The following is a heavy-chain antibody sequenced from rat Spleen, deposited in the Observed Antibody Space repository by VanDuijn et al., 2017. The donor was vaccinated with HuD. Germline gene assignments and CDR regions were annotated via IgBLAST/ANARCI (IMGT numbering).Heavy chain of an antibody. CDR2: ISYDGGNT. J-gene: IGHJ2*01. Sequence: EVQLVESGGGLVQPGRSMKLSCAASGFTFSSFAMAWVRQAPTKGLEWVASISYDGGNTYYRDSVKGRFTISRDNAKSSLYLQMDSLRSEDTSTYYCAKSDKGYFDYWGQGVMVTVSS. CDR1: GFTFSSFA. V-gene: IGHV5-25*01. CDR3: AKSDKGYFDY.